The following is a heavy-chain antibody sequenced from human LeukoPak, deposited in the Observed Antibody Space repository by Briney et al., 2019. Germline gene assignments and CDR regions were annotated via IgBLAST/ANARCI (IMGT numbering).Heavy chain of an antibody. J-gene: IGHJ4*02. CDR1: GGSISSYY. D-gene: IGHD3-22*01. V-gene: IGHV4-59*06. CDR2: IYYSGST. Sequence: PSETLSLTCTVSGGSISSYYWSWIRQHPGKGLEWIGYIYYSGSTYYNPSLKSRVTISVDTSKNQFSLKLSSVTAADTAVYYCAREPPSYYYDSSGQWGQGTLVTVSS. CDR3: AREPPSYYYDSSGQ.